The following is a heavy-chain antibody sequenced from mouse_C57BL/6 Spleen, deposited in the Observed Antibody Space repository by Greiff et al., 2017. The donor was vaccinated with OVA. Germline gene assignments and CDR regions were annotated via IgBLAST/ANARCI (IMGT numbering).Heavy chain of an antibody. V-gene: IGHV1-15*01. CDR3: TISRGLLLYWYFDV. CDR2: IDPETGGT. D-gene: IGHD2-3*01. Sequence: VQLQQSGAELVRPGASVTLSCKASGYTFTDYEMHWVKQTPVHGLEWIGAIDPETGGTAYNQKFKGKAILTADKSSSPAYMELRSLTSEDSAVYYCTISRGLLLYWYFDVWGTGTTVTVSS. CDR1: GYTFTDYE. J-gene: IGHJ1*03.